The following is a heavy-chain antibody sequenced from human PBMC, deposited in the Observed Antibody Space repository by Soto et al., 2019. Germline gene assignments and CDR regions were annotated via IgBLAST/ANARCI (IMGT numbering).Heavy chain of an antibody. CDR1: GFAFSADA. D-gene: IGHD3-9*01. V-gene: IGHV3-33*01. Sequence: QVQLVESGGGVIQPGKSLRLSCAASGFAFSADAMHWVRQAPGKGLEWVAVLWADGSRQFYLDSVKGRFSISRDNSKNTLYLQMNNLRIDDTAMYLCVRGTGYWGLSENWGQGALVSVSS. J-gene: IGHJ4*02. CDR3: VRGTGYWGLSEN. CDR2: LWADGSRQ.